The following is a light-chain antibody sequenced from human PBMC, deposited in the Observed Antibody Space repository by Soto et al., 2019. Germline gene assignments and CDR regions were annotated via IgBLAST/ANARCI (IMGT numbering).Light chain of an antibody. J-gene: IGLJ2*01. CDR3: SSYTSSSTVV. V-gene: IGLV2-14*01. CDR2: EVS. CDR1: SSDIGRYNY. Sequence: QSALTQPASVSGSPGQSITISCTGTSSDIGRYNYVSWYQQHPGKVPKLMIFEVSDRPSGVSNRFSGSKSGNTASLTISGLQAEDEADYYCSSYTSSSTVVFGGGTKLTVL.